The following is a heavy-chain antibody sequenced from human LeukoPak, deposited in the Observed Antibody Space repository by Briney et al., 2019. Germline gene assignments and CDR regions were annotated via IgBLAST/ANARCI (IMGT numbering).Heavy chain of an antibody. D-gene: IGHD5-24*01. V-gene: IGHV4-34*01. CDR3: AVEEFDY. J-gene: IGHJ4*02. CDR1: GGSFSGYY. CDR2: INHSGST. Sequence: SETLSLTCAVYGGSFSGYYWSWIRQPPGKGLEWIGEINHSGSTNYNPSLKSRVTISVDMSKTQFSLNLSSVTAADTAVYYCAVEEFDYWGQGILVTVSS.